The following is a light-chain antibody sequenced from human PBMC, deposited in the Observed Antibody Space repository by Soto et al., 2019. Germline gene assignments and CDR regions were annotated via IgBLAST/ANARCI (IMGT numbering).Light chain of an antibody. J-gene: IGLJ2*01. CDR3: QSYDSSLSAHVV. CDR2: GNS. CDR1: SSNIGAGYD. Sequence: QSVLTQPPSVSGAPGQRVTISCTGSSSNIGAGYDVHWYQQLPGTAPNLLIYGNSNRPSGVPDRLSGSTSGASASLASTGLQAEDEDDYYCQSYDSSLSAHVVFGGGTKLTVL. V-gene: IGLV1-40*01.